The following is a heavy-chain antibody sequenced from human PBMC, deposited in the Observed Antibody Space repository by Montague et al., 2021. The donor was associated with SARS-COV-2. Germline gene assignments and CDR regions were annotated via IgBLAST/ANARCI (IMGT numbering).Heavy chain of an antibody. CDR1: GFSLSTSGVG. D-gene: IGHD3-22*01. CDR2: IYWDDDK. CDR3: AHSRYYYYDSSGYRVYYFDY. V-gene: IGHV2-5*02. Sequence: PALVKPTQTLTLTCTFSGFSLSTSGVGAGWIRQPPGKALEWLALIYWDDDKRYSPSLKSRLTITKDTSKNQVVLTMTNMDPVDTATYYCAHSRYYYYDSSGYRVYYFDYWGQGTLVTVSS. J-gene: IGHJ4*02.